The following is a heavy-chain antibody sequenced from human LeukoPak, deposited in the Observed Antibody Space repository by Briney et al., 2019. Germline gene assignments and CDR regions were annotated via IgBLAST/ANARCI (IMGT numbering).Heavy chain of an antibody. CDR1: GGSISSYY. CDR2: IYTSGST. J-gene: IGHJ2*01. Sequence: SETLSLTCTGSGGSISSYYWSWLRQPPGKGLEWIGYIYTSGSTNYNPPLKSRVTISVDTSKNQFSLKLSSVTAADTAVHYCARRRDGSKRSWYFDLWGRGTLVTVSS. CDR3: ARRRDGSKRSWYFDL. V-gene: IGHV4-4*09. D-gene: IGHD5-24*01.